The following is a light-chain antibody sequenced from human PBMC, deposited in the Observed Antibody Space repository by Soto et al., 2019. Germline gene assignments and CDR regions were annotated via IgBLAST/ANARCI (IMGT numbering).Light chain of an antibody. CDR1: SSNIGSNY. Sequence: QSVLTQPPSVSAAPGQKVTISCSGSSSNIGSNYVSWYQHLPGTAPKLLIYDNSKRPSGIPDRFSGSKSGTSATLGITGLQTGDEADYYCGTWDGSLSAGVFGGGTKVTVL. CDR2: DNS. CDR3: GTWDGSLSAGV. J-gene: IGLJ2*01. V-gene: IGLV1-51*01.